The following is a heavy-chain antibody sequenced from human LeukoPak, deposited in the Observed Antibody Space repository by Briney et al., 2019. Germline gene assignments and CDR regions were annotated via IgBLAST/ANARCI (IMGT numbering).Heavy chain of an antibody. J-gene: IGHJ4*02. V-gene: IGHV4-59*11. D-gene: IGHD5-24*01. Sequence: PSETLSLTCTVSGGSISSHYWSWIRQPPGRGLEWIAYIYYSGSTNYDPSLKSRATISLDTSKNRFSLKLTSVTAADTAVYYCARGGDGYIHFDSWGQGTLATVSS. CDR3: ARGGDGYIHFDS. CDR2: IYYSGST. CDR1: GGSISSHY.